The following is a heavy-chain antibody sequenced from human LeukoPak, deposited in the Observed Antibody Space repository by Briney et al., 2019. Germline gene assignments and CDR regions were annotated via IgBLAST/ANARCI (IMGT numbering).Heavy chain of an antibody. CDR2: IFYNGNT. CDR3: ARGGASGSGSYFPFDY. V-gene: IGHV4-59*11. CDR1: GASMNHHY. J-gene: IGHJ4*02. D-gene: IGHD3-10*01. Sequence: KPSETLSLTCTVSGASMNHHYWSWIRQSPGKGLEWIGYIFYNGNTNYNPSLKSRVTISLDTSKNQFSLKLSSVTAADTAVYYCARGGASGSGSYFPFDYWGQGILVTVSS.